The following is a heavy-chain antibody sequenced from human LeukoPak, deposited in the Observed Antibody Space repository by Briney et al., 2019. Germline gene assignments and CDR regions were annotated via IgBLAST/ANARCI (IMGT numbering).Heavy chain of an antibody. D-gene: IGHD1-1*01. CDR3: ARTSCSNDAYYFDY. CDR2: ISSSSSYI. CDR1: GFTFSSYS. J-gene: IGHJ4*02. V-gene: IGHV3-21*01. Sequence: GGSLRLSCAASGFTFSSYSMNWVRQAPGKGLEWVSSISSSSSYIYYADSVKGRFTISRDNAKNSLYLQMNSLRAEDTAVYYCARTSCSNDAYYFDYWGQGTLVTVSS.